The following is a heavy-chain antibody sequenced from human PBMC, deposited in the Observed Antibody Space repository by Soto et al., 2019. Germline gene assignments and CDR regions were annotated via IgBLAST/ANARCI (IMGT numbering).Heavy chain of an antibody. CDR2: ISWDGGST. V-gene: IGHV3-43*01. CDR3: AKAKEYGYNHYYFDY. CDR1: GFTFDDYT. Sequence: GGSLRLSCAASGFTFDDYTMHWVRQAPGKGLEWVSLISWDGGSTYYADSVKGRFTISRDNSKNSLYLQMNSLRTEDTALYYCAKAKEYGYNHYYFDYWGKGTLVTVSS. J-gene: IGHJ4*02. D-gene: IGHD5-18*01.